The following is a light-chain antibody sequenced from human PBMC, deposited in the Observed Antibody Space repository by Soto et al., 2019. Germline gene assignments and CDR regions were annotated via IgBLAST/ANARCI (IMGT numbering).Light chain of an antibody. CDR3: AAWDDTLNGQV. Sequence: QSVLTQPPSASGTPGQRVTISCSGSSSNIGSNTVNWYQQVPGTAPKYVIYTNNQRPSGVPARFSGSQSGTSASLAISGLQSEDEAVYYCAAWDDTLNGQVFGGGTQLTVL. V-gene: IGLV1-44*01. J-gene: IGLJ3*02. CDR2: TNN. CDR1: SSNIGSNT.